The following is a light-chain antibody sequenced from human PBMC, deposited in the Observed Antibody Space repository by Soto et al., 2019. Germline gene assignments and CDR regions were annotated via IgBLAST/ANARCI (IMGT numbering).Light chain of an antibody. CDR1: SGHSSYA. CDR3: QTWGTGIHVV. Sequence: QSVLTQSPSASASLGASVKLTCTLSSGHSSYAIAWHQQQPEKGPRYLMKLDSDGSHTKGDAIPDRFSGSSSGAERYLTISIRQSDDEADYYCQTWGTGIHVVFGGGTKLTVL. J-gene: IGLJ2*01. CDR2: LDSDGSH. V-gene: IGLV4-69*01.